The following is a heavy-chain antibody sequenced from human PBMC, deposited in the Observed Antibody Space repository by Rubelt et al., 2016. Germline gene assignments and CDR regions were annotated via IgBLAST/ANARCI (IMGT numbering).Heavy chain of an antibody. CDR3: AREPDTASYYFDY. Sequence: YYADSVKGRFTISRDNSKNTLYLQMNSLRAEDTAVYYCAREPDTASYYFDYWGQGTLVTVSS. V-gene: IGHV3-66*01. J-gene: IGHJ4*02. D-gene: IGHD5-18*01.